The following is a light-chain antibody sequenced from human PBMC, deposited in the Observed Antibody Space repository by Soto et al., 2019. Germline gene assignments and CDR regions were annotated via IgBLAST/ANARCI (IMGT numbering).Light chain of an antibody. J-gene: IGLJ2*01. CDR2: DVT. Sequence: QSVLTQPASVSGSPGQSITISCTGTSNDVGGYNYVSWFQQHPGKAPKLLIYDVTNRPSGVSNRFSGSKSGNTASLTISGLQAEDEADYYCSSFSGSSTLVFGGGTKVIVL. V-gene: IGLV2-14*03. CDR3: SSFSGSSTLV. CDR1: SNDVGGYNY.